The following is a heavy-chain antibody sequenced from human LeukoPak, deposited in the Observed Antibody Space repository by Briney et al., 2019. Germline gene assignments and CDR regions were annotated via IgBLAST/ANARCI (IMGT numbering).Heavy chain of an antibody. V-gene: IGHV5-51*01. D-gene: IGHD3-10*01. Sequence: GESLKISCKGSEYSFTSYWIGWVRQMPGKGLEWMGIIYLGDFDTRSSPSFQGQVTISADKRINPAYLQWSRLKASDTAMYYCASHRSGSYYNSFDYWGQGTLVTVSS. J-gene: IGHJ4*02. CDR1: EYSFTSYW. CDR2: IYLGDFDT. CDR3: ASHRSGSYYNSFDY.